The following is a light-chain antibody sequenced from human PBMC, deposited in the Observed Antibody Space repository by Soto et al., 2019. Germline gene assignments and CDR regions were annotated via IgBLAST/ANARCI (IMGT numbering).Light chain of an antibody. CDR1: QGISSY. CDR3: QQLNSYST. CDR2: AAS. V-gene: IGKV1-9*01. J-gene: IGKJ5*01. Sequence: DIQLTQSPSFLSASVGDRVTITCRTSQGISSYLAWYQQKPGKAPKLLIYAASTLQSGVPSRFSGSGSGTDFALTLSSLQPEDFATYYCQQLNSYSTFGQGTRLEIK.